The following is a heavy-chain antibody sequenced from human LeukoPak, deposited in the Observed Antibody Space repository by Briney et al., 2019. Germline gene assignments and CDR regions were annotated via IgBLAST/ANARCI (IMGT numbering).Heavy chain of an antibody. CDR1: GYSISSGYY. CDR3: ARDNPGYFDY. J-gene: IGHJ4*02. CDR2: IYHSGST. Sequence: SSETLSLTCAVSGYSISSGYYWGWIRQPPGKGLEWIVSIYHSGSTYYNPSLKTRVTISVDTSKNQFSLKLGSVTAADTAVYYCARDNPGYFDYWGQGTLVTVSS. V-gene: IGHV4-38-2*01. D-gene: IGHD1-14*01.